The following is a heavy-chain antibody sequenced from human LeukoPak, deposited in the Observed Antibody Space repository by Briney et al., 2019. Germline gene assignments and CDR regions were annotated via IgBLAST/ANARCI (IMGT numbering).Heavy chain of an antibody. CDR1: GFTFSSYS. D-gene: IGHD2-2*01. CDR2: ISISSSYI. Sequence: GGSLRLSCAASGFTFSSYSMNWVRQAPGKGLEWVSSISISSSYIYYADSVKGRFTISRDNAKNSLYLQMNSLRAEDTAVYYCARDGVREDIVVVPASSYFDYWGQGTLVTVSS. CDR3: ARDGVREDIVVVPASSYFDY. V-gene: IGHV3-21*01. J-gene: IGHJ4*02.